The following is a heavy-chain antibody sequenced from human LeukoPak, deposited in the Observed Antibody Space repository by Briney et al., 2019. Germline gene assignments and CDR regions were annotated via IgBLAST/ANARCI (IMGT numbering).Heavy chain of an antibody. V-gene: IGHV3-11*04. CDR2: ISSSGSTR. CDR1: GFTFSDYY. J-gene: IGHJ6*04. Sequence: PGGSLRLSCAASGFTFSDYYMSWIRQAPGKGLEWVSYISSSGSTRYYADSVTGRFTISRDNAKNSVYLQMNSLRVEDTAVYYCARDSGRYGYYMDVWGKGTTVTVSS. CDR3: ARDSGRYGYYMDV. D-gene: IGHD1-26*01.